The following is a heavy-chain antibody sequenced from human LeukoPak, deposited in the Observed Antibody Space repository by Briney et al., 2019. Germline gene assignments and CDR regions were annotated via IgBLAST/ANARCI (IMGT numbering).Heavy chain of an antibody. Sequence: GGSLRLSCAASGFTFSSYSMNWVRQAPGKGLEWVTSISSSSSYIYYADSVKGRFTISRDNAKNSLYLQMNSLRAEDTAVYYCARDILWYSSGWDPDYWGQGTLVTVSS. CDR1: GFTFSSYS. D-gene: IGHD6-19*01. J-gene: IGHJ4*02. CDR3: ARDILWYSSGWDPDY. V-gene: IGHV3-21*01. CDR2: ISSSSSYI.